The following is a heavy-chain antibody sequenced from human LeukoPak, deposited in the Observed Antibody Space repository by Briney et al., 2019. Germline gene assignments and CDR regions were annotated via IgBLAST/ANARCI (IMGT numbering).Heavy chain of an antibody. D-gene: IGHD3-3*01. J-gene: IGHJ4*02. Sequence: PGRSLRLSCVASGFTFSSYAMSWVRQAPGRGLEWVSAISYSGGSTYYADSVKGRFTISRDNSKNTLYLQMNSLRAEDTAVYYCAKDGYDFWSGYYSHTPFDYWGQGTLVTVSS. CDR3: AKDGYDFWSGYYSHTPFDY. V-gene: IGHV3-23*01. CDR1: GFTFSSYA. CDR2: ISYSGGST.